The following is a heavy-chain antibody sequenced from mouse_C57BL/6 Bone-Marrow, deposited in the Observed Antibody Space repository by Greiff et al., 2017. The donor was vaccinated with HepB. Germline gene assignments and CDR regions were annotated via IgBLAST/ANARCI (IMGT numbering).Heavy chain of an antibody. CDR2: IRLKSDNYAT. CDR3: TGTYYSNYSWFAY. CDR1: GFTFSNYW. D-gene: IGHD2-5*01. Sequence: EVQLQESGGGLVQPGGSMKLSCVASGFTFSNYWMNWVRQSPEKGLEWVAQIRLKSDNYATHYAESVKGRFTISRDDSKSSVYLQMNNLRAEDTGIYYCTGTYYSNYSWFAYWGQGTLVTVSA. J-gene: IGHJ3*01. V-gene: IGHV6-3*01.